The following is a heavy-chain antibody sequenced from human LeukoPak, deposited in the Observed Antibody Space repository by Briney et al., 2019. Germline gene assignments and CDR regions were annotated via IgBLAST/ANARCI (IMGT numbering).Heavy chain of an antibody. Sequence: QPGRSLRLSCAASGFTFSSYAMHWVRQAPGKGLEWVAVISYDGSNKYYADSVKGRFTISRDNSKNTLYLQMNSLRAEDTAVYYCARELAGSAELSLSVDYWGQGTLVTVSS. CDR3: ARELAGSAELSLSVDY. J-gene: IGHJ4*02. CDR1: GFTFSSYA. D-gene: IGHD1-14*01. CDR2: ISYDGSNK. V-gene: IGHV3-30-3*01.